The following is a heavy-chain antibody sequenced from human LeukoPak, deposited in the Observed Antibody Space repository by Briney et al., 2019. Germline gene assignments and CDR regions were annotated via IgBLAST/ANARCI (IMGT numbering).Heavy chain of an antibody. CDR1: GFTFSSYS. CDR2: ISSSSSYI. CDR3: ARDSNSGPYYDFWSGYYSYYYYYMDV. D-gene: IGHD3-3*01. J-gene: IGHJ6*03. V-gene: IGHV3-21*01. Sequence: GGSLRLSCAASGFTFSSYSMNWVRQAPGKGLEWVSSISSSSSYIYYADSVKGRFTISRDNAKNSLYLQMNSLRAEDTDVYYCARDSNSGPYYDFWSGYYSYYYYYMDVWGKGTTVTVSS.